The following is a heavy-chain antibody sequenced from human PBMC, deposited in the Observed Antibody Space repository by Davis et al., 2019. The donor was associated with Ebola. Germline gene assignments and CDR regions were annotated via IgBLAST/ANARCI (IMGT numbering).Heavy chain of an antibody. CDR2: IYYSGST. CDR3: ARGRAYYYGMDV. J-gene: IGHJ6*02. Sequence: SETLSLTCTVSGSSISSYYWSWIRQPPGKGLEWIGYIYYSGSTNYNPSLKSRVTISVDTSKNQFSLQLNSVTPEDTAVYYCARGRAYYYGMDVWGQGTTVTVSS. V-gene: IGHV4-59*12. CDR1: GSSISSYY.